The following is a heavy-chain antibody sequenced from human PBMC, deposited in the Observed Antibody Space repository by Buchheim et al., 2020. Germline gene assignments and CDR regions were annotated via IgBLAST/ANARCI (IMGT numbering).Heavy chain of an antibody. CDR3: AISVAGGGYLPNDYYYYGMDV. CDR1: GGSFSGYY. D-gene: IGHD3-22*01. CDR2: INHSGST. J-gene: IGHJ6*02. V-gene: IGHV4-34*01. Sequence: QVQLQQWGAGLLKPSETLSLTCAVYGGSFSGYYWSWIRQPPGKGLEWIGEINHSGSTNYNPSLKSRVTISVDTSKNQLSLKLSSVTAADTAVYYCAISVAGGGYLPNDYYYYGMDVWGQGTT.